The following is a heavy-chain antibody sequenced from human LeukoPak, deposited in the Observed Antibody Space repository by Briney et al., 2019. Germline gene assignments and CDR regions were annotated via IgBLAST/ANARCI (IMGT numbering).Heavy chain of an antibody. CDR1: GYTFTGYY. CDR2: INAGNGNT. CDR3: ARDIDRVFNWFDP. J-gene: IGHJ5*02. D-gene: IGHD6-13*01. V-gene: IGHV1-3*01. Sequence: ASVKVSCKASGYTFTGYYMHWVRQAPGQRLEWMGRINAGNGNTKYSQKFQGRVTITRDTSATTVYMELSSLRSEDTAVYYCARDIDRVFNWFDPWGQGTLVTVSS.